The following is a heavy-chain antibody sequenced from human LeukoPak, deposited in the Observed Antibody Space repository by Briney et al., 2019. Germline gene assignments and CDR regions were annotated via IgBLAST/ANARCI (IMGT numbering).Heavy chain of an antibody. D-gene: IGHD2-15*01. CDR3: ASFSGYCSGGSCRQDLYYFDY. J-gene: IGHJ4*02. Sequence: PGGSLRLSCAASGFTFSSYAMGWVRQAPGKGLEWVSAISDSGDSTYYADSVKGRFTISRDNSKNTLYLQMNSLRAEDTAVYYCASFSGYCSGGSCRQDLYYFDYWGQGTLVTVSS. CDR2: ISDSGDST. CDR1: GFTFSSYA. V-gene: IGHV3-23*01.